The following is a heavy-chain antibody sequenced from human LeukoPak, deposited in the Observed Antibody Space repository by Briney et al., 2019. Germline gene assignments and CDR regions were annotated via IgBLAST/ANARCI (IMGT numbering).Heavy chain of an antibody. CDR2: IKQDGSEK. CDR1: GFTFSSYW. Sequence: GGSLRLSCAASGFTFSSYWMSWVRQAPGKGLEWVANIKQDGSEKYYVDSVKGRFTISRDNAKNSLYLQISSLRAEDTAVYYCARDEVSGDLKWYYYDSSGYSDYWGQGTLVTVSS. CDR3: ARDEVSGDLKWYYYDSSGYSDY. V-gene: IGHV3-7*01. D-gene: IGHD3-22*01. J-gene: IGHJ4*02.